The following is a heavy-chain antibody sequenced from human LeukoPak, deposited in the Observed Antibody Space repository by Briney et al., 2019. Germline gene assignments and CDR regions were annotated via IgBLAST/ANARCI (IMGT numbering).Heavy chain of an antibody. V-gene: IGHV1-18*01. Sequence: ASVKVSCKASGYTFTSYGISWVRQAPGQGLEWMGWISAYNGNTNYAQKLQGRVTMTTDTSTSTAYMELRSLRSDDTAVYYCARTAGDYDFWSGYHYFDYWGQGTLVTVSS. CDR3: ARTAGDYDFWSGYHYFDY. CDR1: GYTFTSYG. CDR2: ISAYNGNT. D-gene: IGHD3-3*01. J-gene: IGHJ4*02.